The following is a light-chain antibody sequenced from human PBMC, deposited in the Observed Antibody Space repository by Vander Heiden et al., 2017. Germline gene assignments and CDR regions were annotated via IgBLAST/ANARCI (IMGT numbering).Light chain of an antibody. J-gene: IGLJ1*01. V-gene: IGLV1-44*01. CDR3: AAWDDNLNGLYV. CDR1: SYNIGSNS. Sequence: QSVLPQPPSASGTPGQRVTISCSGTSYNIGSNSVSWYRRLPGTAPKLLIYIDNQRPAGVPDRFSGSKAGTSASLAISGLQSEDEAEYFCAAWDDNLNGLYVFGTGTKVTVL. CDR2: IDN.